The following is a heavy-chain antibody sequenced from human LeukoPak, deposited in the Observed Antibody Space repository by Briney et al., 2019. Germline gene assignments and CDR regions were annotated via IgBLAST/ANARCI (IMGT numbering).Heavy chain of an antibody. Sequence: GGSLRLSCEGSGFTFSSFAMTWVRQAPGKGLEWAAAISGGGRDTYCAESVKGRFTVSRDNSNKRVYLQMDSLRAEDTAIYFCARDLDGDFYYYYMDVWGNGTTVIVSS. D-gene: IGHD5-24*01. V-gene: IGHV3-23*01. CDR1: GFTFSSFA. CDR2: ISGGGRDT. J-gene: IGHJ6*03. CDR3: ARDLDGDFYYYYMDV.